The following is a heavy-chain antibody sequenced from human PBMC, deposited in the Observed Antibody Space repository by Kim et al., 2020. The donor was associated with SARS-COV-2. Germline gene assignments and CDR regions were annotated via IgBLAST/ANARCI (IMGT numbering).Heavy chain of an antibody. J-gene: IGHJ5*02. V-gene: IGHV1-69*01. CDR3: ARDRLENSWRAAAFDP. Sequence: KFQGRVTITADESTSTAYMELSSLRSEDTAVYYCARDRLENSWRAAAFDPWGQGTLVTVSS. D-gene: IGHD3-16*01.